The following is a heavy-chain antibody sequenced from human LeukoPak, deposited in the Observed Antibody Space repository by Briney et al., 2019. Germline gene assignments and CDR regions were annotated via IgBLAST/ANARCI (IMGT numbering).Heavy chain of an antibody. CDR1: GFTFSRYS. CDR2: ISRSSTYI. V-gene: IGHV3-21*06. Sequence: GGSLRLPCAASGFTFSRYSMDWVRQAPGKGLEWVSSISRSSTYIYYADSLKGRFTISRDNDKNSLYLQINSLRAEDTAVYYCARDFNYGSGSSIYYFDYWGQGILVTVSS. J-gene: IGHJ4*02. D-gene: IGHD3-10*01. CDR3: ARDFNYGSGSSIYYFDY.